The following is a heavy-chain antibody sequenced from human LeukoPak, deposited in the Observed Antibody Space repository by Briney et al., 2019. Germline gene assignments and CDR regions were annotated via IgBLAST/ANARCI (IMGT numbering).Heavy chain of an antibody. CDR3: ARTQGVYYGGNSGAFDI. Sequence: GASVKVSCKAAGYTFTDYAMHWVRQAPGQRLEWMGWIHAGIGNTKYSQKFQARVTITRDTSASTAYMELSSLRSEDTAVYYCARTQGVYYGGNSGAFDIWGQGTMVTVSS. D-gene: IGHD4-23*01. CDR1: GYTFTDYA. V-gene: IGHV1-3*01. J-gene: IGHJ3*02. CDR2: IHAGIGNT.